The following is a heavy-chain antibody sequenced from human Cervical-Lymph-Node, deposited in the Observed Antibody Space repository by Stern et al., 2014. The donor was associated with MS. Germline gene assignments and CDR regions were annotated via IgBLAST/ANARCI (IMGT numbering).Heavy chain of an antibody. CDR3: TRGASSAAWYRHAVDV. J-gene: IGHJ6*02. CDR1: GGALNTYA. CDR2: VIPVCGTP. Sequence: VQLVQSGAEARKPGSSVKVSCKASGGALNTYAIHWVRLAPGQGLEWMGGVIPVCGTPVYAQKFKGRVTIAADESTSTDYMELSSLRSDDTAVYYCTRGASSAAWYRHAVDVWGQGTTVTVSS. V-gene: IGHV1-69*01. D-gene: IGHD1-26*01.